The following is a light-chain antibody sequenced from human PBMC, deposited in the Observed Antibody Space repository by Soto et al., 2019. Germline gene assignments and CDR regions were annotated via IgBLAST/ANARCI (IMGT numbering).Light chain of an antibody. CDR2: EGS. V-gene: IGLV2-23*01. Sequence: QAVVTQPASVSGSPGQSITISCTGTSSDVGSYNLVSWYQQHPGKAPKLMIYEGSKRPSGVSNRFSGSKSGNTASLTISGLQAEDEADYYCCSYAGSSTVVFGGGTKVTVL. CDR3: CSYAGSSTVV. J-gene: IGLJ2*01. CDR1: SSDVGSYNL.